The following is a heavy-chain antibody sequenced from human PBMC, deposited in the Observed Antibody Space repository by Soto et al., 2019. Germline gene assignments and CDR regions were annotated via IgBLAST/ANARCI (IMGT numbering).Heavy chain of an antibody. CDR3: AKDSWSGGSGSQNCVYFDY. J-gene: IGHJ4*02. Sequence: GGSLRLSCAASGFTFSSYAMSWVRQAPGKGLEWVSAISGSGGSTYYADSVKGRFTISRDNSKNTLYLQMNSLRAEDTAVYYCAKDSWSGGSGSQNCVYFDYWGQGTLVTVSS. CDR1: GFTFSSYA. V-gene: IGHV3-23*01. CDR2: ISGSGGST. D-gene: IGHD3-10*01.